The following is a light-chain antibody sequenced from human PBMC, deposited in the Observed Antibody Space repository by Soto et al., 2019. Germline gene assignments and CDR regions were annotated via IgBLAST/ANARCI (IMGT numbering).Light chain of an antibody. CDR1: NSDVGLYTF. J-gene: IGLJ1*01. CDR3: CSYAGSYTFYV. CDR2: DVS. V-gene: IGLV2-11*01. Sequence: QSALTQPRSVSGSPGQSVTISCTGTNSDVGLYTFVSWYQQHPGKAPKLIIYDVSKRPSGVPDRFSGSKSGNTASLTISGLQAEDEADYYCCSYAGSYTFYVFGTGTKLTVL.